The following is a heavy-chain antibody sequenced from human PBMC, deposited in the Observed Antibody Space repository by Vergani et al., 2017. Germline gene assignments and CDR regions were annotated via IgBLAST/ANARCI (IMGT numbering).Heavy chain of an antibody. J-gene: IGHJ4*02. D-gene: IGHD5-12*01. CDR2: ISDNGGTT. V-gene: IGHV3-23*04. Sequence: EVQLVESGGGLVKPGGSLRLSCAASGFTFSNAWMSWVRQAPGKGLEWVSIISDNGGTTYYADSVKGRFTISRDNSKDTLYLQMNSLRADDTAVYYCTKGSRGYTGYFFDYWGQGTLATVSS. CDR1: GFTFSNAW. CDR3: TKGSRGYTGYFFDY.